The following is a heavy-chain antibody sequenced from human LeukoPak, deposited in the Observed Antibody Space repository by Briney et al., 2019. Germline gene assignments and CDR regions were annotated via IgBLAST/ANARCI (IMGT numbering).Heavy chain of an antibody. J-gene: IGHJ4*02. CDR2: IYPSDSDT. CDR1: GYRFSTYW. CDR3: ARRGDSSLDY. V-gene: IGHV5-51*01. D-gene: IGHD4-17*01. Sequence: GESLKISCKGSGYRFSTYWIGWVRQMPGKGLEWMGIIYPSDSDTRYSPSFQGQVTISADKSISTAYLQWSSLKASDTAMYYCARRGDSSLDYWGQGILVTVSS.